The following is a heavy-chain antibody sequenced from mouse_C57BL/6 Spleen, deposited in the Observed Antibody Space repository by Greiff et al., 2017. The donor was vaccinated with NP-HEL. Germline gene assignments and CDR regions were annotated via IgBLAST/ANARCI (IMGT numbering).Heavy chain of an antibody. CDR3: ARSPDYYGSSYWLAY. J-gene: IGHJ3*01. Sequence: QVQLKESGPGLVQPSQSLSITCTVSGFSLTSYGVHWVRQSPGKGLEWLGVIWRGGSTDYNAAFIARLSISKDNSKSQVFFKMNSLQADDTAIYYCARSPDYYGSSYWLAYWGQGTLVTVSA. D-gene: IGHD1-1*01. V-gene: IGHV2-2*01. CDR2: IWRGGST. CDR1: GFSLTSYG.